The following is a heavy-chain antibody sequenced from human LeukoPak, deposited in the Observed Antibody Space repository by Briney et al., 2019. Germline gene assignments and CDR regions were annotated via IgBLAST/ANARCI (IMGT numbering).Heavy chain of an antibody. J-gene: IGHJ4*02. CDR1: GLTFDDYA. Sequence: AGGSLRLSCAASGLTFDDYAMHWVRQAPGKGLEWVSGINWNSGTIDYADSAKGRFTISRDNAKNSLYLQMNSLRAEDTALYYCAKGSTVVTRGPFDYWGQGTLVTVSS. V-gene: IGHV3-9*01. CDR3: AKGSTVVTRGPFDY. D-gene: IGHD4-23*01. CDR2: INWNSGTI.